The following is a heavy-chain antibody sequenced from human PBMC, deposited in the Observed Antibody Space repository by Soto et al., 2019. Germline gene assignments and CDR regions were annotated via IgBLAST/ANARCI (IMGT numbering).Heavy chain of an antibody. CDR2: MNPNSGNT. J-gene: IGHJ6*03. V-gene: IGHV1-8*01. CDR3: ARGRRGIVATIRSMDV. CDR1: GYTFTSYD. Sequence: ASVKVSCKASGYTFTSYDINWVRQATGQGPEWMGWMNPNSGNTGYAQKFQGGVTMTRNTSISTAYMELSSLRSEDTAVYYCARGRRGIVATIRSMDVWGKGTTVTVSS. D-gene: IGHD5-12*01.